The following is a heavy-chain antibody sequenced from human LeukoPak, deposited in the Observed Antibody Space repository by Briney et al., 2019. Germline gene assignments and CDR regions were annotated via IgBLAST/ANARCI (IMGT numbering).Heavy chain of an antibody. D-gene: IGHD2-8*01. CDR2: INPSGSRF. CDR3: AGDHCTNAVCYSFDY. J-gene: IGHJ4*02. CDR1: GYTFTSYY. V-gene: IGHV1-46*01. Sequence: ASVKVSCKASGYTFTSYYMHWVRQAPGQGLEWMGIINPSGSRFTDAQEFQGRVIMTKDMSTSTDYMELSSRRCEDTAVYYCAGDHCTNAVCYSFDYWGKGAPVTV.